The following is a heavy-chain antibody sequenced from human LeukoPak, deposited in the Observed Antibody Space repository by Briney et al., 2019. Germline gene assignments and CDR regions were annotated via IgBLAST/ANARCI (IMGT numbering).Heavy chain of an antibody. CDR3: AKDRGYSSRGVDY. CDR1: GFTFDDYA. D-gene: IGHD5-18*01. V-gene: IGHV3-9*01. CDR2: ISWNSGSI. Sequence: GGSLRLSCAASGFTFDDYAMHWVRQAPGKGLEWVSGISWNSGSIGYADSVKGRFTISRDNAKNSLYLQMNSLRAEDTALYYCAKDRGYSSRGVDYWGQGTLVTVSS. J-gene: IGHJ4*02.